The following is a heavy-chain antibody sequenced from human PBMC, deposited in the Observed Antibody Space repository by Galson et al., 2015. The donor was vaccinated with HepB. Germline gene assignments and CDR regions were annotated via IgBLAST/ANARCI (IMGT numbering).Heavy chain of an antibody. CDR2: IYSGDST. J-gene: IGHJ4*02. CDR3: ARAVYYYDSSVYYFDY. Sequence: SLRLSCAASGFTVSSNYMSWVRQAPGKGLEWVSVIYSGDSTYYADSVKGRFTISRDNSKNTLYLQMNSLRAEDTAVYYCARAVYYYDSSVYYFDYWGQGTLVTVSS. CDR1: GFTVSSNY. V-gene: IGHV3-53*01. D-gene: IGHD3-22*01.